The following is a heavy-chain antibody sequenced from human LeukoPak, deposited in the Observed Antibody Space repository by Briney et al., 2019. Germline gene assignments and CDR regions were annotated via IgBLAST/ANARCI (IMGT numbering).Heavy chain of an antibody. CDR2: ISGSGGST. D-gene: IGHD5-18*01. CDR1: GFTFSIFV. Sequence: GGSLRLSCSASGFTFSIFVMHWVRQAPGKGLEWVSAISGSGGSTYYADSVKGRFTISRDNSKNTLYLQMNTLRPEDTAVYSCAKNGRGYSSDYFDYWGQGTLVTVSS. CDR3: AKNGRGYSSDYFDY. V-gene: IGHV3-23*01. J-gene: IGHJ4*02.